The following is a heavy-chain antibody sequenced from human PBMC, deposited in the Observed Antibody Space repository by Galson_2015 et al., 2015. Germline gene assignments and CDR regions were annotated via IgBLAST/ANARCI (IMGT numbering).Heavy chain of an antibody. CDR1: GFTVGNYF. V-gene: IGHV3-53*01. CDR2: TYSGGST. CDR3: ARAYPYDAFDI. J-gene: IGHJ3*02. Sequence: SLRLSCAASGFTVGNYFMSWVRQAPGKGLEWVSLTYSGGSTYYADSVKGRFTISRDHSKNTLYLRMNSLRVDDTALYYCARAYPYDAFDIWGQGTMVTVSS.